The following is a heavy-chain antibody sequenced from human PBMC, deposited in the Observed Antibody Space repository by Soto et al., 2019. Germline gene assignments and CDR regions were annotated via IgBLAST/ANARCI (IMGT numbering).Heavy chain of an antibody. CDR2: TYHSGST. D-gene: IGHD5-12*01. Sequence: QLQLQESGSGLVKPSQTLSLTCAVSGGSISSGGYSWSWIRQPPGNGLEWIGYTYHSGSTYYNPSPKSLVTISVDSSKNRFSPKLSCGAAADTAVYYCARVRLVATSPPPSHYYYGMDVWGQGATVPVSS. CDR3: ARVRLVATSPPPSHYYYGMDV. CDR1: GGSISSGGYS. J-gene: IGHJ6*02. V-gene: IGHV4-30-2*01.